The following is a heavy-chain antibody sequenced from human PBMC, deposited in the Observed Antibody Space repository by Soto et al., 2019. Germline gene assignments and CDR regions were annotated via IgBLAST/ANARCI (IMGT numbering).Heavy chain of an antibody. CDR2: ISWDGGST. J-gene: IGHJ6*02. D-gene: IGHD3-22*01. CDR1: GFTFDDYT. V-gene: IGHV3-43*01. CDR3: AKDLAPKYYYDSSGYHYYYYGMDV. Sequence: GGSLRLSCAASGFTFDDYTMHWVRQAPGKGLEWVSLISWDGGSTYYADSVKGRFTISRDNSKNSLYLQMNSLRTEDTALYYCAKDLAPKYYYDSSGYHYYYYGMDVWGQGTTVTVSS.